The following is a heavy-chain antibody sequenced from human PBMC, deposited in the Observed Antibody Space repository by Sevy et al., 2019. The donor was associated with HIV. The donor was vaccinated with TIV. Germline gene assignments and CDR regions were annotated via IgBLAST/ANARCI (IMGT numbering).Heavy chain of an antibody. CDR3: ARAKAAGTLRYYYYYYMDV. J-gene: IGHJ6*03. Sequence: SETLSRTCTVSGGSSSSYYWSWIRQPPGKGLEWIGYIYYSGSTNYNPSLKSRVTISVDTSKNQFSLKLSPVTAADTAVYYCARAKAAGTLRYYYYYYMDVWGKGTTVTVSS. V-gene: IGHV4-59*01. D-gene: IGHD6-13*01. CDR1: GGSSSSYY. CDR2: IYYSGST.